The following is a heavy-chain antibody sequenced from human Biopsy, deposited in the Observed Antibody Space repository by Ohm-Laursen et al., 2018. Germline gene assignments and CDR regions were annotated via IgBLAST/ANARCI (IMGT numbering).Heavy chain of an antibody. CDR2: FGPEEGQR. V-gene: IGHV1-24*01. CDR1: GDRFTEFS. Sequence: SVKVSCKVSGDRFTEFSIHWVRQAPGKGLEWMGGFGPEEGQRTYAQKFQGRLTMTEDTSADTAYMELRGLRSEDAAVYYCAADSENCGGDCYIYWGQGTQVTVSS. CDR3: AADSENCGGDCYIY. D-gene: IGHD2-21*02. J-gene: IGHJ4*02.